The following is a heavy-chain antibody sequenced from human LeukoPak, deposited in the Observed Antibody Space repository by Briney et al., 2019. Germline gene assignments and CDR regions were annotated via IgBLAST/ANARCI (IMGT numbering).Heavy chain of an antibody. J-gene: IGHJ4*02. V-gene: IGHV3-23*01. CDR3: AKDDLTGTVTIDY. CDR2: ISGSGGST. D-gene: IGHD4-17*01. Sequence: GGSLRLSCAASAFTFSNYAVSWVRQAPGKGLEWVSAISGSGGSTYYADSVKGRFTISRDNSKNTLYLQMNSLRAEDTAVYYCAKDDLTGTVTIDYWGQGTLVTVSS. CDR1: AFTFSNYA.